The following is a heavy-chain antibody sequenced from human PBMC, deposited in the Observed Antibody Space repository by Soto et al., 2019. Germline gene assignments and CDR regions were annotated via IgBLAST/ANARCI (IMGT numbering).Heavy chain of an antibody. D-gene: IGHD3-10*01. V-gene: IGHV4-34*01. CDR2: INHSGST. Sequence: PSETLSLTCAVYGGSFSGYYWSWIRQPPGKGLEWIGEINHSGSTNYNPSLKSRVTISVDTSKNQFSLKLSSVTAADTAVYYCARGRRAMVRGVTDYWGQGTPVTVSS. CDR3: ARGRRAMVRGVTDY. J-gene: IGHJ4*02. CDR1: GGSFSGYY.